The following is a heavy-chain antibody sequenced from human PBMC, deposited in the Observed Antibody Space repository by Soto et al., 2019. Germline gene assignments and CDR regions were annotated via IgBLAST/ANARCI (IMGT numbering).Heavy chain of an antibody. Sequence: VQLVESGGGLVYPGGSLRLSCVGSGFSFSDYSINWVRQAPGTGLQWISYISSRSDAIHYADSVKGRFTVSRDNAKNAVFLQMNSLRDDDTAIYYCARLPKGSLVTAWGQGTQVTVSS. J-gene: IGHJ4*02. CDR3: ARLPKGSLVTA. V-gene: IGHV3-48*02. D-gene: IGHD2-21*02. CDR1: GFSFSDYS. CDR2: ISSRSDAI.